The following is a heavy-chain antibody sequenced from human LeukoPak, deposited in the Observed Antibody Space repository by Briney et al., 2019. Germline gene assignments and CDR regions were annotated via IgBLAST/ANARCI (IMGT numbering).Heavy chain of an antibody. D-gene: IGHD3-22*01. CDR1: GGSISIYY. Sequence: PSETLSLTCTVSGGSISIYYWTWIRQPPGKGLEWIGYIYYSGSTNYNPSLKSRVTISVDTSKNQFSLKLSSVTAADTAVYYCARDRGARYSSGYYYGIDYWGQGTLVTVSS. CDR3: ARDRGARYSSGYYYGIDY. J-gene: IGHJ4*02. CDR2: IYYSGST. V-gene: IGHV4-59*01.